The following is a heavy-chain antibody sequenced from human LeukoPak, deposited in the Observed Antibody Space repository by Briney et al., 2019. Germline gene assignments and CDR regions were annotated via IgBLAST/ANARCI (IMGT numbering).Heavy chain of an antibody. J-gene: IGHJ4*02. V-gene: IGHV4-34*01. D-gene: IGHD2-2*01. CDR3: ARFKYIVVVPAGFDY. Sequence: SETLSLTCAVYGGSFSGYYWSWIRQPPGKGLEWIGEINHSGSTNYNPSLKSRVTISADTSKNQSSLKLSSVTAADTAVYYCARFKYIVVVPAGFDYWGQGTLVTVSS. CDR2: INHSGST. CDR1: GGSFSGYY.